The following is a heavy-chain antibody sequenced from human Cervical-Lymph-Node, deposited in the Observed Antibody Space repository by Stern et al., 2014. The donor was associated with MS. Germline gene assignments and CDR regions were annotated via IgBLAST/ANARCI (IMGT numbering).Heavy chain of an antibody. CDR2: MDWDDDK. Sequence: ESGPALVKPTQTLTLTCTFSGFSLSTSGMCVSWIRQPPGKALEWLALMDWDDDKYYSTSLQTRLTSSKDTSKNQVVLTMTNMDPVDTATYYCARIPRGVVTAIDYYGMDVWGQGTTVTVSS. D-gene: IGHD2-21*02. CDR3: ARIPRGVVTAIDYYGMDV. V-gene: IGHV2-70*01. J-gene: IGHJ6*02. CDR1: GFSLSTSGMC.